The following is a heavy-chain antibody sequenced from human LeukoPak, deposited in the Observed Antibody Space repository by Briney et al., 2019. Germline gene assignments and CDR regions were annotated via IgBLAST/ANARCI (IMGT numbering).Heavy chain of an antibody. Sequence: PGRSLRLSCAASGFTFDDYAMHWVRQAPGKGLEWVSGISWNSGSIGYADSVKGRFTISRDNAKNSLYLQMNSLRAEDMALYYCAKAKGSWSFPFDYWGQGTLVTVSS. CDR2: ISWNSGSI. V-gene: IGHV3-9*03. CDR1: GFTFDDYA. D-gene: IGHD6-13*01. J-gene: IGHJ4*02. CDR3: AKAKGSWSFPFDY.